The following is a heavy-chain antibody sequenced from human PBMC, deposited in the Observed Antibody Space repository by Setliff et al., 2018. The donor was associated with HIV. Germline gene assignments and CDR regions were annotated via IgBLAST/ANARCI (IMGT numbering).Heavy chain of an antibody. Sequence: SETLSLTCTVSGGSISSYYWSWIRLPAGKGLEWIGQIHTSGSTNYNPSLKSRLTISIDTSKNQFSLKLNSVTATDTAVYYCARRTFGSGRIDPWGQGTLVTSPQ. CDR2: IHTSGST. V-gene: IGHV4-4*07. D-gene: IGHD3-16*01. CDR3: ARRTFGSGRIDP. J-gene: IGHJ5*02. CDR1: GGSISSYY.